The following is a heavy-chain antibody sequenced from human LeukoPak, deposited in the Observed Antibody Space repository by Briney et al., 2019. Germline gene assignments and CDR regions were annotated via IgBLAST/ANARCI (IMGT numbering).Heavy chain of an antibody. CDR3: AGDDSDI. CDR2: INPDGSGK. J-gene: IGHJ3*02. V-gene: IGHV3-7*01. Sequence: GGSLRLSCAASGFTFSNYWMSWVRQAPGKGLEWVATINPDGSGKYYVDSMKGRLTISRDNAKKPLDLQMNSLRVEDTAVYYCAGDDSDIWGQGTMVTVSS. CDR1: GFTFSNYW.